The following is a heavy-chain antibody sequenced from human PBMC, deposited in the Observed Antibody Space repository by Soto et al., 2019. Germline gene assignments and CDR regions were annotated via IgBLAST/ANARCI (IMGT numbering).Heavy chain of an antibody. J-gene: IGHJ4*02. CDR2: ISSSSSTI. V-gene: IGHV3-48*02. CDR1: GFTFSSYS. CDR3: AREEIAVAGTVFDY. D-gene: IGHD6-19*01. Sequence: EVQLVESGGGLVQPGGSLRLSCAASGFTFSSYSMNWVRQAPGKGLGWVSYISSSSSTIYYADSVKGRFTLSRDNAKNSLYLQMNSLRDEDTAVYYCAREEIAVAGTVFDYWGQGTLVTVSS.